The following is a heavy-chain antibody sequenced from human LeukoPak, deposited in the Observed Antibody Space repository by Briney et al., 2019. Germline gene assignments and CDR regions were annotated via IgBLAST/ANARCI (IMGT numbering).Heavy chain of an antibody. V-gene: IGHV5-51*01. J-gene: IGHJ4*02. CDR3: ARRYSGYDSGGYYFDY. CDR1: GYSFTSYW. CDR2: IYPGDSDT. Sequence: GESLKISCKGSGYSFTSYWIGWVRQMPGKGLEWMGIIYPGDSDTRYSPSFQGQVTISADKSISTAYLQRSSLKASDTAMYYCARRYSGYDSGGYYFDYWGQGTLVTVSS. D-gene: IGHD5-12*01.